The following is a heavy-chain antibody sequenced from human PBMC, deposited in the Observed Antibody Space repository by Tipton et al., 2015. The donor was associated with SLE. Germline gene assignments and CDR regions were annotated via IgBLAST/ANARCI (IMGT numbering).Heavy chain of an antibody. D-gene: IGHD3-16*01. CDR2: INYSGTT. Sequence: TLSLTCTISGDSIANNNYYWGWIRQPPGKGLEWIGNINYSGTTYYNPSLKTRVTISVDTSKIHFSLRLTSVTAADTAVYYCARRDRWLRSPLYWGQGTLVTVSS. V-gene: IGHV4-39*02. J-gene: IGHJ4*02. CDR3: ARRDRWLRSPLY. CDR1: GDSIANNNYY.